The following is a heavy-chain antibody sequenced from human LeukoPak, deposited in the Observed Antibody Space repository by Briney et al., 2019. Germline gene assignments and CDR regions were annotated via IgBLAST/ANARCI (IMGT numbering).Heavy chain of an antibody. V-gene: IGHV4-38-2*01. CDR2: IYHGGST. J-gene: IGHJ4*02. CDR1: GYSISSGYY. D-gene: IGHD5-12*01. Sequence: SETLSLTCAVSGYSISSGYYWGWVRQPPARGLEWIGAIYHGGSTYYNPSLTSRVTISVDTSKNQLSLKLTSVTAADTAVYYCARYSRNGVDEIGFWGQGTLVTVSS. CDR3: ARYSRNGVDEIGF.